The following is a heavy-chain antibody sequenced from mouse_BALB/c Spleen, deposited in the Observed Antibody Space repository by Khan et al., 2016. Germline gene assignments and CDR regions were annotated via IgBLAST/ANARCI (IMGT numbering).Heavy chain of an antibody. V-gene: IGHV1-81*01. CDR2: IYPGSGST. CDR3: AKGLGAMDY. D-gene: IGHD3-3*01. Sequence: QVRLQQSGPELVKPGASVKMSCKASGYTFTDYVISWVKQRTGQGLEWIGEIYPGSGSTYYNEMFKGKATLTADKSSNTAYMQLSSLTSEDSAVYFCAKGLGAMDYWGQGTSVTVSS. J-gene: IGHJ4*01. CDR1: GYTFTDYV.